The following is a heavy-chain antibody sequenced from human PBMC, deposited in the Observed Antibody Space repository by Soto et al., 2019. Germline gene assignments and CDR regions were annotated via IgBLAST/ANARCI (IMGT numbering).Heavy chain of an antibody. CDR1: GGSFSGYY. D-gene: IGHD3-22*01. CDR3: ARLYYYDSSGYYYGGDY. Sequence: SETLSLTCAVYGGSFSGYYWSWIRQPPGKGLEWIGEINHSGSTNYNPSLKSRVTISVDTSKNQFSLKLSSVTAADTAVYYCARLYYYDSSGYYYGGDYWGQGTLVTVSS. V-gene: IGHV4-34*01. J-gene: IGHJ4*02. CDR2: INHSGST.